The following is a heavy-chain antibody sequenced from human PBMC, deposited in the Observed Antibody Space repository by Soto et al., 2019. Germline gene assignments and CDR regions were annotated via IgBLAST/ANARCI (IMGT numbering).Heavy chain of an antibody. J-gene: IGHJ4*02. CDR1: GYTFTSYA. V-gene: IGHV1-3*01. D-gene: IGHD2-15*01. CDR3: ARVAASLTYYFDY. Sequence: ASVKVSCKASGYTFTSYAIHWVRQAPGQRLEWMGWINAGNGDTKYSQKFQGRVTLTRATSASTAYMELSSLRSEDTAVYYCARVAASLTYYFDYWGQGTLVTVSS. CDR2: INAGNGDT.